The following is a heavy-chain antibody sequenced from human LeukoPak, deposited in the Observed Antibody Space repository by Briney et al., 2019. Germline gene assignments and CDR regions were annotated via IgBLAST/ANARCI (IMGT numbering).Heavy chain of an antibody. V-gene: IGHV4-39*01. CDR2: IYYSGST. CDR3: ASIPISSRYYFDY. CDR1: GGSISSSSYY. J-gene: IGHJ4*02. D-gene: IGHD2-2*02. Sequence: SETLSLTCTVSGGSISSSSYYWGWIRQPPGKGLEWIGSIYYSGSTYYNPSLKSRVTISVDTSKNQFFLKLSSVTAADTAVYYCASIPISSRYYFDYWGQGTLVTVSS.